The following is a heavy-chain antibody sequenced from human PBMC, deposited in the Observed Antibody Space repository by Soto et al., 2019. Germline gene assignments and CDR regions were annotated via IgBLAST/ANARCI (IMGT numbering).Heavy chain of an antibody. V-gene: IGHV4-30-2*01. CDR3: ARLAGTLPYYYYGMDV. J-gene: IGHJ6*02. CDR1: GGSISSGGYS. CDR2: MYHSGST. D-gene: IGHD6-13*01. Sequence: PSETLSLTCAVSGGSISSGGYSWSWIRQPPGKGLEWIGYMYHSGSTYYNPSLKSRVTISIDRSKNQFSLKLSSVTAADTAVYYCARLAGTLPYYYYGMDVWGQGTTVTVSS.